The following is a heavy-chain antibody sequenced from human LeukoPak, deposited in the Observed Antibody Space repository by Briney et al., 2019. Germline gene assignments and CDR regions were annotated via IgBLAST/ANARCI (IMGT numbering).Heavy chain of an antibody. CDR2: IRGDGSST. CDR3: ARDSSGWGFDY. D-gene: IGHD6-25*01. J-gene: IGHJ4*02. CDR1: GFTFSTYW. V-gene: IGHV3-74*01. Sequence: GGSLRLSCAASGFTFSTYWMHWVRQAPGKGLVWVSGIRGDGSSTIYADSVKGRFTISRDNARNTLYLQVNSLGAEDTAVYYCARDSSGWGFDYWGQGSLVTVSS.